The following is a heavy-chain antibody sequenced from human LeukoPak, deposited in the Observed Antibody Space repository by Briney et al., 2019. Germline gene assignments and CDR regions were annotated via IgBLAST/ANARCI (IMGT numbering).Heavy chain of an antibody. D-gene: IGHD6-6*01. Sequence: SETLSLTCTVSGYSISSGYYWGWIRQPPGKGLEWIGSIYHSGSTYYNPSLESRVTISVDTSKNQFSLKLSSVTAADTAVYYCARETIEYSSSRFDPWGQGTLVTVSS. CDR3: ARETIEYSSSRFDP. CDR2: IYHSGST. CDR1: GYSISSGYY. J-gene: IGHJ5*02. V-gene: IGHV4-38-2*02.